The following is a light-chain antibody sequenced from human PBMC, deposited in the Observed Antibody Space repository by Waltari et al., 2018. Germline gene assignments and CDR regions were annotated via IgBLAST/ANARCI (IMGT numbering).Light chain of an antibody. V-gene: IGLV7-46*01. J-gene: IGLJ3*02. Sequence: QAVVTQEPSLTVPPGGTVTLTCGSSTCSVTNEHYPYWFQQKPGQAPRTLIYDTNYRPSWTPARFSGSLLGGKAALTLSGARPDDEADYYCLLSYTGAWVFGGGTKLTVL. CDR1: TCSVTNEHY. CDR2: DTN. CDR3: LLSYTGAWV.